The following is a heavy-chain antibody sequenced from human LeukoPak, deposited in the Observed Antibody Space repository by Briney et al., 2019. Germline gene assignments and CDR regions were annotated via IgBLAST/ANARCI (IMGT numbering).Heavy chain of an antibody. CDR1: GFTFSNYG. V-gene: IGHV3-30*18. D-gene: IGHD6-13*01. J-gene: IGHJ4*02. Sequence: GTSLRLSCVASGFTFSNYGIHWVRQAPGKGLEWVAVISYDGSYKYYADSVKGRFTISRDNSKNTLYLQMNSLRAEDTAVYYCAKGQATPYSSSPYYFDYWGQGTLVTVSS. CDR3: AKGQATPYSSSPYYFDY. CDR2: ISYDGSYK.